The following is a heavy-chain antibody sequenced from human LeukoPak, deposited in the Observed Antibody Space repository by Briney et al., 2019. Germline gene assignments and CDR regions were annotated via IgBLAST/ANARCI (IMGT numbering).Heavy chain of an antibody. J-gene: IGHJ4*02. CDR2: INPNSGGT. CDR1: GYTFTGYY. V-gene: IGHV1-2*02. Sequence: VASVKVSCKASGYTFTGYYMHWVRQAPGQGLEWMGWINPNSGGTNYAQKFQGRVTMTRDTSISTAYMELSRLRSDDTAVYYCARVSYDFWSGYYGGFDYWGQGTLVTVSS. D-gene: IGHD3-3*01. CDR3: ARVSYDFWSGYYGGFDY.